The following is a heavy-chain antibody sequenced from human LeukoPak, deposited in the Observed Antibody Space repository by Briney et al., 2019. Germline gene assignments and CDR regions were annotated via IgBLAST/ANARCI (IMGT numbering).Heavy chain of an antibody. D-gene: IGHD3-22*01. Sequence: SETLSLTCTVSGGSISSYYWSWIRQPPGKGLEWIGYIYYSGSTNYNPSLKSRVTMSVDTSKNQFSLKLSSVTAADTAVYYCARDRNYYDSSGYPYNWFDPWGQGTLVTVSS. J-gene: IGHJ5*02. CDR1: GGSISSYY. CDR3: ARDRNYYDSSGYPYNWFDP. CDR2: IYYSGST. V-gene: IGHV4-59*12.